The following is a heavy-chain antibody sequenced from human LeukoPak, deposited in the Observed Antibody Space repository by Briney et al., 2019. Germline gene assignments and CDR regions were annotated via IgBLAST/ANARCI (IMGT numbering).Heavy chain of an antibody. J-gene: IGHJ4*02. CDR3: ARLLEGVAGTWGY. V-gene: IGHV5-51*01. Sequence: GESLKISCRGSGYIFSTYWIAWGRQMPGKGLEWRGIIYPGDSDTRYSPSFQGQVTISADKSISTAYLQWSSLKASDTAMYYCARLLEGVAGTWGYWGQGTLVTVSS. CDR2: IYPGDSDT. D-gene: IGHD6-19*01. CDR1: GYIFSTYW.